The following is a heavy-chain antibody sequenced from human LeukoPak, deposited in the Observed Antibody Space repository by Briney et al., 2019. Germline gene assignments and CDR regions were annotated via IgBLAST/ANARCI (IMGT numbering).Heavy chain of an antibody. CDR2: IRNDGHDT. J-gene: IGHJ4*02. V-gene: IGHV3-74*01. CDR1: GFAFSSYW. D-gene: IGHD6-19*01. CDR3: AKDLAVAGDID. Sequence: QPGGSLRLSCAASGFAFSSYWMHWVRQAPGQGLGWVSRIRNDGHDTSYADSVKGRFTISRDNSKNTLYLQMNSLRAEDTAVYYCAKDLAVAGDIDWGQGTLVTVSS.